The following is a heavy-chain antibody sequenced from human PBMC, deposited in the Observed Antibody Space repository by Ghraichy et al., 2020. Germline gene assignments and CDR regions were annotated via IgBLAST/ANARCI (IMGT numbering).Heavy chain of an antibody. D-gene: IGHD3-10*01. J-gene: IGHJ4*02. CDR2: IYYSGST. Sequence: SETLSLTCTVSGGSVSSANYHWSWIRQPPGKGLEWIGYIYYSGSTNYNPSLKSRVTISVDTSKNQFSLKLTSVTAADTAVYYCARAALYGSRGPDYWGQGTLVTVSS. V-gene: IGHV4-61*01. CDR3: ARAALYGSRGPDY. CDR1: GGSVSSANYH.